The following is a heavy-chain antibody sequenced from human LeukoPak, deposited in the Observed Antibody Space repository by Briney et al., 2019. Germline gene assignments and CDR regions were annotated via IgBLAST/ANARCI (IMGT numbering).Heavy chain of an antibody. CDR2: IIHSGST. J-gene: IGHJ4*02. D-gene: IGHD3/OR15-3a*01. Sequence: SETLSLTCAVYGESFSGYYWSWIRQPPGKGLEWIGDIIHSGSTNYNPSLKSRVTISVDTSKNQFSLKLSSVTAADTAVYYCARQTGSGLFILPGGQGTLVTVSS. V-gene: IGHV4-34*12. CDR1: GESFSGYY. CDR3: ARQTGSGLFILP.